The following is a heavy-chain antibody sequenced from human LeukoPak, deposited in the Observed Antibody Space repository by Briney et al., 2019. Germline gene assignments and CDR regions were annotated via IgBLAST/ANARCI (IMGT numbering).Heavy chain of an antibody. CDR3: ARQVAGLDN. CDR2: ISSSGSTI. Sequence: SGGSLRLSCAASGFTFSSYEMNWVRQAPAKGLEWVSYISSSGSTIYFADSVKGRFAISRDNAKNSLYLQMNSLRAEDTAVYYCARQVAGLDNWGQGTLVTVSS. CDR1: GFTFSSYE. J-gene: IGHJ4*02. V-gene: IGHV3-48*03. D-gene: IGHD6-19*01.